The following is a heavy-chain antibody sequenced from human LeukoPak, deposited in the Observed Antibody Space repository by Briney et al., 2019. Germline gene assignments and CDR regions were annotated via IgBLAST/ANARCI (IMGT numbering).Heavy chain of an antibody. D-gene: IGHD3-3*01. CDR2: ISSNGGKT. CDR1: GFTFTSHY. J-gene: IGHJ6*02. Sequence: GGSLRLSCAASGFTFTSHYMHWVRQTPGKGLEYVSAISSNGGKTHYTSSVKGRFTISRDNSKNTVYLQMGSLSTEDTAVYYCARDTNREQDIWGQGTTVTVSS. CDR3: ARDTNREQDI. V-gene: IGHV3-64*01.